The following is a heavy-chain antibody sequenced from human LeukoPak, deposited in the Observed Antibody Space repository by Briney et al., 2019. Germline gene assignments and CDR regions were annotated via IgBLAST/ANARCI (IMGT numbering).Heavy chain of an antibody. CDR1: GYTFTDYY. Sequence: GASVKVSCKASGYTFTDYYMHWVRQAPGQGLEWMGWINPNSGGTNYAQKFQGRVTMTRDTSISTAYMELSRLRSDDTAVYYCASVGYLPYYDSSGYPSYNWFDPWGQGTLVTVSS. D-gene: IGHD3-22*01. CDR2: INPNSGGT. CDR3: ASVGYLPYYDSSGYPSYNWFDP. J-gene: IGHJ5*02. V-gene: IGHV1-2*02.